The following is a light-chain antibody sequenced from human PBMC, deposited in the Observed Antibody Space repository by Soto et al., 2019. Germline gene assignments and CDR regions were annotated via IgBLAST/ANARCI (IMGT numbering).Light chain of an antibody. V-gene: IGKV1-5*03. Sequence: DSQMTEAPSTLSGSVGARVTITCRASQTISSWLAWYQQKPGKAPKLLIYKASTLKSGVPSRFSGSGSGTEFTLTISILQPDDFATYYCQHYNSYSEAFGQGTKVDI. J-gene: IGKJ1*01. CDR1: QTISSW. CDR2: KAS. CDR3: QHYNSYSEA.